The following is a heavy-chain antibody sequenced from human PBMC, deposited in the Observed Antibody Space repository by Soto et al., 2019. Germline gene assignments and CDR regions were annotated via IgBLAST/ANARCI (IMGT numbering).Heavy chain of an antibody. Sequence: GASVKVSCKASGYTFTSYYMHWVRQAPGQGLEWMGIINPSGGSTSYAQKFQGRGTMTRDTSTSTVYMELSSLRSEDTAVYYCARGRGLLRPGVSDYYYGMDVWGQGTTVTVSS. CDR1: GYTFTSYY. CDR3: ARGRGLLRPGVSDYYYGMDV. D-gene: IGHD2-21*02. CDR2: INPSGGST. J-gene: IGHJ6*02. V-gene: IGHV1-46*01.